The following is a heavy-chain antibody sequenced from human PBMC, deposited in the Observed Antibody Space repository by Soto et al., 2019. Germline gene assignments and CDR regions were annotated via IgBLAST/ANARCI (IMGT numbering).Heavy chain of an antibody. CDR1: GFTFSSYA. D-gene: IGHD6-19*01. CDR2: ISGSGGST. CDR3: ARDKILNSSGWYGDYYYYGMDV. Sequence: VQLLESGGGLVQPGGSLRLSCAASGFTFSSYAMSWVRQAPGKGLEWVSAISGSGGSTYYADSVKGRFTISRDNSKNTLYLQMNSLRAEDTAVYYCARDKILNSSGWYGDYYYYGMDVWGQGTTVTVSS. J-gene: IGHJ6*02. V-gene: IGHV3-23*01.